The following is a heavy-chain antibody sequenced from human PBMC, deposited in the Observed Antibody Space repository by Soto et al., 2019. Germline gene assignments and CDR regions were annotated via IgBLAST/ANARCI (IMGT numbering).Heavy chain of an antibody. D-gene: IGHD3-10*01. CDR3: ARERLLWFGEPDAFDY. Sequence: EVQLVESGGGLVQPGGSLRLSCAASGFTFSSYWMSWVRQAPGKGLEWVANIKQDGSEKYYVDSVKGRFTISRDNAKNSLYLQMNSLRAEDTAVYYCARERLLWFGEPDAFDYWGQGTLVTVSS. J-gene: IGHJ4*02. CDR1: GFTFSSYW. V-gene: IGHV3-7*03. CDR2: IKQDGSEK.